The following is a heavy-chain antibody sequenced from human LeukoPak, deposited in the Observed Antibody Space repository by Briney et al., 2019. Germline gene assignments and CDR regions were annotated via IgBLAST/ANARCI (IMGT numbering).Heavy chain of an antibody. CDR2: IYYSGST. D-gene: IGHD6-19*01. CDR1: GGSISSYY. V-gene: IGHV4-39*01. CDR3: ARRDYSSGWVDY. J-gene: IGHJ4*02. Sequence: SETLSLTCTVSGGSISSYYWGWIRQPPGKGLEWIGSIYYSGSTYYNPSLKSRVTISVDTSKNQFSLKLSSVTAADTAVYYCARRDYSSGWVDYWGQGTLVTVSS.